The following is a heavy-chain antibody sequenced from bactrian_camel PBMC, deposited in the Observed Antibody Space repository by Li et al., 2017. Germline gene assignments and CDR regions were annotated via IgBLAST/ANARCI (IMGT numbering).Heavy chain of an antibody. CDR2: AYTGGRTT. CDR1: EYLFTSYC. J-gene: IGHJ4*01. V-gene: IGHV3S40*01. CDR3: AAGRRQVVAGTGTAYCSRKDYDFNY. D-gene: IGHD2*01. Sequence: DVQLVESGGGSVEAGGSLRLSCAAHEYLFTSYCMGWFRQAPGKEREGVAAAYTGGRTTYYADSVKGRFTITQDDAKNTVYLQMNSLTPEDTAMYYCAAGRRQVVAGTGTAYCSRKDYDFNYWGQGTQVTVS.